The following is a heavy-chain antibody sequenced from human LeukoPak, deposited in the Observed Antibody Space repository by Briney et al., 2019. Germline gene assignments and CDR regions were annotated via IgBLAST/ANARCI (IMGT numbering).Heavy chain of an antibody. Sequence: GGSLRLSCAASGFTFSDHYMDWVRQAPGKGLEWVGRTRNKANSYTTEYAASVKGRFTISRDDSKNSLYLQMNSLKTEGTAVYYRARGHYGDYSFDYWGQGTLVTVSS. CDR2: TRNKANSYTT. CDR3: ARGHYGDYSFDY. V-gene: IGHV3-72*01. J-gene: IGHJ4*02. D-gene: IGHD4-17*01. CDR1: GFTFSDHY.